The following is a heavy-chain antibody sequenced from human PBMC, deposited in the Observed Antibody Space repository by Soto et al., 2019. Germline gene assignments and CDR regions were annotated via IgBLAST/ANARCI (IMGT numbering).Heavy chain of an antibody. Sequence: SETLSLTCTGSGGSIMIYYWSWIRQPPGKGLEWIGYIFNNENTNYNPSLKSRVTISVDTSKNQFSLKLNSVTAADTAVYFCASFGGFGNYLGSNYFDSWAQG. J-gene: IGHJ4*02. V-gene: IGHV4-59*01. D-gene: IGHD3-10*01. CDR2: IFNNENT. CDR3: ASFGGFGNYLGSNYFDS. CDR1: GGSIMIYY.